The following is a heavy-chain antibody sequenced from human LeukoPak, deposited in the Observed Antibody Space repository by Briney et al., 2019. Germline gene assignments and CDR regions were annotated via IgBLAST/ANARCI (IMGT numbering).Heavy chain of an antibody. CDR2: IYYSGST. J-gene: IGHJ3*02. D-gene: IGHD5-12*01. CDR1: GGSISSYS. V-gene: IGHV4-59*08. CDR3: ARHGGESIVAMILHAFDI. Sequence: SETLSLTCTVAGGSISSYSWSWIRQPPGKGLEWLGSIYYSGSTNYNPSLKSRVTMSVGTSKNQFSLKLSSVTAADTAVYYCARHGGESIVAMILHAFDIWGQGTMVTVSS.